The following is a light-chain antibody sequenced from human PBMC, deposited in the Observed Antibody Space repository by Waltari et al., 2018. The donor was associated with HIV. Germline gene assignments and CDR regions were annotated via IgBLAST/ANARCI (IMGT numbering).Light chain of an antibody. CDR3: YSSAGSDTFV. CDR1: GSDVESYLL. CDR2: EGT. Sequence: QSALTQPASVSGSPGQSITISCTVSGSDVESYLLLSWFQQHPRKAPKVVIYEGTRRPSDVSDRFSGSKSGTTASLTISGLQAEDEADYYCYSSAGSDTFVFGPGTRVTVL. V-gene: IGLV2-23*01. J-gene: IGLJ1*01.